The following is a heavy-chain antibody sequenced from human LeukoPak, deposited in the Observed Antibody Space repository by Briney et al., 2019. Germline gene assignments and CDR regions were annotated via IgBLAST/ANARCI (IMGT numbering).Heavy chain of an antibody. CDR1: GFTFADYA. Sequence: PGRSLRLSCTASGFTFADYAMTWVRQAPGKGLEWLGFIRSKTYGGTTEFAASVKCRFTISRDDSKSIAYLQMNSLNTDDTGVYYCTPNPMVPFDYWGQGTLVTVSS. D-gene: IGHD3-10*01. CDR2: IRSKTYGGTT. V-gene: IGHV3-49*04. J-gene: IGHJ4*02. CDR3: TPNPMVPFDY.